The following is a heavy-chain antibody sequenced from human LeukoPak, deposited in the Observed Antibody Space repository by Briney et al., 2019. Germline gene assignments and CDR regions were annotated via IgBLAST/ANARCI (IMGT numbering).Heavy chain of an antibody. CDR2: IYYSGST. V-gene: IGHV4-59*08. CDR3: ARVRGITIFGVVIPEFDY. D-gene: IGHD3-3*01. Sequence: SETLSLTCTVSSDSINTYYWTWIRQPPGKGLEWIGYIYYSGSTNYNPSLKSRVTISLDTSKNQFSLKLSSVTAADTAVYYCARVRGITIFGVVIPEFDYWGQGTLVTVSS. CDR1: SDSINTYY. J-gene: IGHJ4*02.